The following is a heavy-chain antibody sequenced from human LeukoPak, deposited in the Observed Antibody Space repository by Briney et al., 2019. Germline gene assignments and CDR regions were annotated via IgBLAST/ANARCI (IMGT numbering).Heavy chain of an antibody. D-gene: IGHD3-3*01. CDR1: GGTFSSYA. Sequence: PVKVSCKASGGTFSSYAISWVRQAPGQGLEWMGRIIPIFGTANYAQKFQGRVTITTDESTSTAYMELSSLRSEDTAVYYCARSGFWSGYVDYWGQGTLVTVSS. V-gene: IGHV1-69*05. CDR3: ARSGFWSGYVDY. CDR2: IIPIFGTA. J-gene: IGHJ4*02.